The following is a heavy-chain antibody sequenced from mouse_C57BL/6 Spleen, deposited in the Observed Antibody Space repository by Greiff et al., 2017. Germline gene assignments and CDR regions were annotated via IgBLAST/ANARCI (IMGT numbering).Heavy chain of an antibody. Sequence: VQLQQSGAELARPGASVKLSCKASGYTFTSYGISWVKQRTGQGLEWIGEIYPRSGNTYYNEKFKGKATLTADKSSSTAYMELRSLTSEDSAVYFCAREDWDGPNYYAMDYWGQGTSVTVSS. V-gene: IGHV1-81*01. CDR1: GYTFTSYG. CDR3: AREDWDGPNYYAMDY. J-gene: IGHJ4*01. CDR2: IYPRSGNT. D-gene: IGHD4-1*01.